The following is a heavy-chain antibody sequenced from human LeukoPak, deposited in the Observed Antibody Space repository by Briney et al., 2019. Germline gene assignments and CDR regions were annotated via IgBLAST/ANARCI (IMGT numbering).Heavy chain of an antibody. D-gene: IGHD3-9*01. V-gene: IGHV1-2*02. CDR1: GYTFTGYY. CDR2: INPNSGGT. J-gene: IGHJ4*02. Sequence: ASVTVSCKASGYTFTGYYMHWVRQAPGQGLEWMGWINPNSGGTNYAQKFQGRVTMTSATAISTAYMELSRLRSDDTAVYYCARSRYFDWLFYFDYWGQGTLVTVSS. CDR3: ARSRYFDWLFYFDY.